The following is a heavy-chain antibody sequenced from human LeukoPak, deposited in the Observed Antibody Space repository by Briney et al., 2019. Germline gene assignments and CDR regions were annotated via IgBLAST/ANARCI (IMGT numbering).Heavy chain of an antibody. CDR1: GFTFSSYA. V-gene: IGHV3-30*18. Sequence: GGSLRLSCAASGFTFSSYAMHWVRQAPGKGLEWVAVISYDGGNKYYADSVKGRFTVSRDSSKNTLYLQMNSLRAEDTAVYYCAKEGPIAVASYFDYWGQGTLVTVSS. D-gene: IGHD6-19*01. CDR3: AKEGPIAVASYFDY. CDR2: ISYDGGNK. J-gene: IGHJ4*02.